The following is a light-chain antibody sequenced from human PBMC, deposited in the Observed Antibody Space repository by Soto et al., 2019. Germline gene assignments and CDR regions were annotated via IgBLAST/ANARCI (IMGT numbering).Light chain of an antibody. Sequence: QSALTQPRSVSGSPGQSVTISCTGTSSDVGGYNYVSWYQQHPGKAPKLMIYDVTQRPSGVPDRFSGSKSGNTASLTISGLQAEHEADYYCCSYAGSYTLVFGGGTKVTVL. J-gene: IGLJ2*01. CDR1: SSDVGGYNY. CDR3: CSYAGSYTLV. CDR2: DVT. V-gene: IGLV2-11*01.